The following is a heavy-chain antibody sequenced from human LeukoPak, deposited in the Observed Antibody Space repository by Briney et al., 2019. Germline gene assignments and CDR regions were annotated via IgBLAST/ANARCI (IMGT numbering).Heavy chain of an antibody. CDR1: GGSISSSNW. Sequence: SETLSLTCAVSGGSISSSNWWSLVRQPPGKGLEWIGEIYHSGSTNYNPSLKSRVTISVDKSKNQFSLKLSSVTAADTAVYYCARARSYDILTGYYFDYWGQGTLVTVSS. D-gene: IGHD3-9*01. CDR2: IYHSGST. V-gene: IGHV4-4*02. J-gene: IGHJ4*02. CDR3: ARARSYDILTGYYFDY.